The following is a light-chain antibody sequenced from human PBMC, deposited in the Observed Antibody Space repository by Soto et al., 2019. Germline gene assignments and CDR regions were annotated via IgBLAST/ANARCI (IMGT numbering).Light chain of an antibody. J-gene: IGKJ1*01. CDR3: QQYGYSPRT. CDR1: QTVTSY. CDR2: GAS. Sequence: EXVLTQSPGTLSLSPGETATLSCRASQTVTSYFAWYQQKPGQAPRLLIYGASSRATGIPDRFSGSGSGTDFTLTISGLEPEDFAVYYCQQYGYSPRTFGQGTKVEIK. V-gene: IGKV3-20*01.